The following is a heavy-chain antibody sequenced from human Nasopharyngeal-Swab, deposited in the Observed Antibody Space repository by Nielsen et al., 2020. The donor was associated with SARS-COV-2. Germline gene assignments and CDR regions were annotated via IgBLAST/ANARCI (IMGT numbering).Heavy chain of an antibody. D-gene: IGHD3-9*01. J-gene: IGHJ4*02. CDR2: IYPGDSDT. CDR1: GYSFISYW. Sequence: KVSCKGSGYSFISYWIGWVRQMHGKGLEWMGIIYPGDSDTRYSPSFQGQVTISADKSISTAYLQWSSLKASDTAMYYCARQTRYFDWLLDRGFDYWGQGTLVTVSS. V-gene: IGHV5-51*01. CDR3: ARQTRYFDWLLDRGFDY.